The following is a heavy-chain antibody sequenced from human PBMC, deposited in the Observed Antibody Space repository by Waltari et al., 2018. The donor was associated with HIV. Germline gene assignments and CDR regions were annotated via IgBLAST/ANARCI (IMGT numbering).Heavy chain of an antibody. CDR2: IKTKTEGETT. V-gene: IGHV3-15*01. CDR3: TANLRGSYAVN. J-gene: IGHJ4*02. Sequence: TFSGAWMSWVRQAPGKGLEWVGRIKTKTEGETTDYAAPVKGRFTISRDDSKNTLYLQMTSLQTDDTAMYYCTANLRGSYAVNWGQGTLVTVSS. CDR1: TFSGAW. D-gene: IGHD1-26*01.